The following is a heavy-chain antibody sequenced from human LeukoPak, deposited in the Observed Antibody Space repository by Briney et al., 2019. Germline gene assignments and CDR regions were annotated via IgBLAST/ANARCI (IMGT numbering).Heavy chain of an antibody. J-gene: IGHJ3*02. D-gene: IGHD2-2*01. CDR3: AKGGCVGTSCYRRAFDI. CDR1: GFTFSSYA. CDR2: ISGSGGST. V-gene: IGHV3-23*01. Sequence: GGSLRLSCAASGFTFSSYAMSWVRQAPGKGLEWVSAISGSGGSTYYADSVTGRFTISRDNSKNTLYLQMNSLRAEDTAVYYCAKGGCVGTSCYRRAFDIWGQGTMVTVSS.